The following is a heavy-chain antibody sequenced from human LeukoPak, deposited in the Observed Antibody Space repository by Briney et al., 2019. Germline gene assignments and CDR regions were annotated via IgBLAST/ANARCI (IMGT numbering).Heavy chain of an antibody. J-gene: IGHJ4*02. V-gene: IGHV4-59*01. CDR3: ARGGCNSASCYMAPFDY. Sequence: SGTLSLTCRVSGGFISAYYWSWIRQPPGKGLEWIGYIDYSGSTNYNTSLRSRVTMSVDTSKNQFSLKLSSVTAADTAVYYCARGGCNSASCYMAPFDYWGQGTLVTDSS. D-gene: IGHD2-2*02. CDR1: GGFISAYY. CDR2: IDYSGST.